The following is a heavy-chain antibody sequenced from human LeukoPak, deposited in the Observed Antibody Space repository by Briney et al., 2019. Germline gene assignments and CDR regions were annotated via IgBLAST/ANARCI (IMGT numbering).Heavy chain of an antibody. CDR1: GFTFSGYV. D-gene: IGHD3-16*02. J-gene: IGHJ3*02. CDR3: AKNHERGRYDSFDM. Sequence: GGSLRLSCAASGFTFSGYVMTWVRQPPAKRLRWVADISGSGGSTYYADSVKGRFSISRDNSKNMLYLQLDSLRAEDTAVYYCAKNHERGRYDSFDMWTQGSWVTVSS. CDR2: ISGSGGST. V-gene: IGHV3-23*01.